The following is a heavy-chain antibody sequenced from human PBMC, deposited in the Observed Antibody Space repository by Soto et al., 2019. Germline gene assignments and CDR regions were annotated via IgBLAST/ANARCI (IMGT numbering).Heavy chain of an antibody. CDR2: IIPIFGTA. D-gene: IGHD5-12*01. V-gene: IGHV1-69*01. CDR1: GGTFSSYA. J-gene: IGHJ5*02. CDR3: ARDVAGIVATISVGNWFDP. Sequence: QVQLVQSGAEVKKPGSSVKVSCKASGGTFSSYAISWVRQAPGQGLEWMGGIIPIFGTANYAQKFQGRVTINADESTSTAYMELSSLRSEDTAVYYCARDVAGIVATISVGNWFDPWGQGTLVPVSS.